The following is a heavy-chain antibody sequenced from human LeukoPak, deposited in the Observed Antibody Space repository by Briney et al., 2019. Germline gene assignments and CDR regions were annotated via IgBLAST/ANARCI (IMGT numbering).Heavy chain of an antibody. Sequence: GRSLRLSCAASGFIFNHYAMHWVRQTPGKGLEWVAGIAWDSENIGYADSVKGRFTISRDNSKNTLYLQMDSLRTEDTAVYYCAKVPHSWGLFDSWGQGTLVTVSS. CDR1: GFIFNHYA. CDR2: IAWDSENI. CDR3: AKVPHSWGLFDS. V-gene: IGHV3-9*01. D-gene: IGHD3-16*01. J-gene: IGHJ4*02.